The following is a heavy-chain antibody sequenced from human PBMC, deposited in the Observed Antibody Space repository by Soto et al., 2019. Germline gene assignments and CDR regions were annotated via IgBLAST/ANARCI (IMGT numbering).Heavy chain of an antibody. CDR2: IIPILGTG. CDR3: AREEGSYNMGTFPFCYMDV. CDR1: GGTFTSDT. J-gene: IGHJ6*03. Sequence: QVQLVQSGPEVKKSGSSVKVSCKLSGGTFTSDTISWLRRAPGQGLEWMGRIIPILGTGNYAQKFQGRITITEDKSTNTGYMELSSLTSEDTAIYNCAREEGSYNMGTFPFCYMDVWGNGTTVTVSS. V-gene: IGHV1-69*08. D-gene: IGHD3-10*01.